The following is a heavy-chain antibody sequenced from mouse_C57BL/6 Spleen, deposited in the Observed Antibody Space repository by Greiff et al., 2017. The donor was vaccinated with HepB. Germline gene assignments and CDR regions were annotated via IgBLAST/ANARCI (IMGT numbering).Heavy chain of an antibody. Sequence: EVQVVESGGGLVQPKGSLKLSCAASGFSFNTYAMNWVRQAPGKGLEWVARIRSKSNNYATYYADSVKDRFTISRDDSESMLYLQMNNLKTEDTAMYYCVRLDKTWFAYWGQGTLVTVSA. J-gene: IGHJ3*01. CDR2: IRSKSNNYAT. CDR1: GFSFNTYA. V-gene: IGHV10-1*01. CDR3: VRLDKTWFAY.